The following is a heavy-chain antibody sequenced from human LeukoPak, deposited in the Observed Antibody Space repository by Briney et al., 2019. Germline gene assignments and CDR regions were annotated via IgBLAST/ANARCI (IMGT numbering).Heavy chain of an antibody. V-gene: IGHV4-61*01. CDR3: ARDYGDYVFDY. D-gene: IGHD4-17*01. CDR1: GGSVSSGSCY. CDR2: IYYSGST. Sequence: PSETLSLTCTVSGGSVSSGSCYWSWIRQPPGKGLEWIGYIYYSGSTNYNPSLKSRVTISVDTSKNQFSLKLSSVTAADTAVYYCARDYGDYVFDYWGQGTLVTVSS. J-gene: IGHJ4*02.